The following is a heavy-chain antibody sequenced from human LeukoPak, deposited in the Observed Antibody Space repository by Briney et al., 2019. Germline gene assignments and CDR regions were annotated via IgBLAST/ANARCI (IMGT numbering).Heavy chain of an antibody. Sequence: SETLSLTCAVSGGSISSTNWWSWVRQPPGKGLEWIGEIYHSGSTNYNPSLKSRVTISVDKSKNQFSLRLSSVTAADTAVYYCAKKYYYDSRPLDYWGQGTLVTVSS. V-gene: IGHV4-4*02. CDR3: AKKYYYDSRPLDY. D-gene: IGHD3-22*01. CDR2: IYHSGST. CDR1: GGSISSTNW. J-gene: IGHJ4*02.